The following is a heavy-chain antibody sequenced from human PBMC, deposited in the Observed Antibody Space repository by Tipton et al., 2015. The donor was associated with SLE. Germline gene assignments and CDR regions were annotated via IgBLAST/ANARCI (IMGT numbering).Heavy chain of an antibody. CDR1: GGSFSGYY. D-gene: IGHD6-25*01. J-gene: IGHJ3*02. Sequence: TLSLTCAVYGGSFSGYYWSWIRQPPGKGLEWIGEINHSGSTNYNPSLKSRVTISVDTSKNQFSLNLSSVTAADTAMYFCARGVRYSSGQSAFDIWGQGTMVSVSS. CDR2: INHSGST. V-gene: IGHV4-34*01. CDR3: ARGVRYSSGQSAFDI.